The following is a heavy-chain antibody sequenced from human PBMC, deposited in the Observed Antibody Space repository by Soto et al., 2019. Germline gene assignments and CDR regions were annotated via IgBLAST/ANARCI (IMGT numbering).Heavy chain of an antibody. V-gene: IGHV3-23*01. J-gene: IGHJ6*02. CDR3: AKDAIVVVQAAINYYGMDV. CDR1: GFTFSSYA. D-gene: IGHD2-2*02. Sequence: GGSLRLSCAASGFTFSSYAMSWVRQAPGKGLEWVSAISGSGGSTYYADSVKGRFTISRDNSKNTLYLQMNSLRAEDTAVYYCAKDAIVVVQAAINYYGMDVWGQGTTVTVSS. CDR2: ISGSGGST.